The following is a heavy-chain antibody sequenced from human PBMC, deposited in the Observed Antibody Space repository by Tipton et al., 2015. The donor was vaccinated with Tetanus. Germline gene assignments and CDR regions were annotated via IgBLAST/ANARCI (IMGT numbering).Heavy chain of an antibody. CDR3: ARMYCASSPFDP. D-gene: IGHD2-21*01. J-gene: IGHJ5*02. CDR2: IFPDDSDT. V-gene: IGHV5-51*01. Sequence: QLVQSGADVKKPGESLKISCKASGYSFTSHWIGWVRQMPGKGLEWMGMIFPDDSDTRYSPSFQGHVTFSVDKSTSTVYLQWSRLKAADPAMYFGARMYCASSPFDPRGQGPLVAVSS. CDR1: GYSFTSHW.